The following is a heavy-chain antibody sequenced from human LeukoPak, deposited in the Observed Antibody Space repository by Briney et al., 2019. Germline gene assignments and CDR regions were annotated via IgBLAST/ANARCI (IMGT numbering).Heavy chain of an antibody. Sequence: PSETLSLTCTVFGGSISSYYWSWIRQPAGKGLEWIGHIYTSGSTNYNPSLKSRVTMSVDTSKNHLSLKLSSVTAADTAVYYCARLLPSYESHRGWFDPWGQGTLVTVSS. J-gene: IGHJ5*02. CDR3: ARLLPSYESHRGWFDP. CDR2: IYTSGST. D-gene: IGHD5-18*01. V-gene: IGHV4-4*07. CDR1: GGSISSYY.